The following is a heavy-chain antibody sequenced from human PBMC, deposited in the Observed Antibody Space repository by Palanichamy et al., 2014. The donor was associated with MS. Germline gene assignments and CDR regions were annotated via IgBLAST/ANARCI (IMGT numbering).Heavy chain of an antibody. CDR2: INAGNGNT. Sequence: QVQLVQSGAEVKKPGASVKVSCKASGYAFTDYAIHWVRQAPGQRLEWMGWINAGNGNTKYSQKFQSRVTITRDTSADTAYMELSSLRSEDTALYYCAREHDSWSGYWFDFWGQGTLVTASS. CDR3: AREHDSWSGYWFDF. J-gene: IGHJ4*02. CDR1: GYAFTDYA. V-gene: IGHV1-3*01. D-gene: IGHD3-3*01.